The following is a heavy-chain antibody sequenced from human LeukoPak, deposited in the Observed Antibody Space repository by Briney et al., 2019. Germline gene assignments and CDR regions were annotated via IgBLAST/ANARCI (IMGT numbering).Heavy chain of an antibody. CDR1: GGSISSYY. J-gene: IGHJ4*02. CDR3: ARGGWYGRPIDY. D-gene: IGHD6-19*01. Sequence: SETLSLTCTVSGGSISSYYWSWIRQPPGKGLEWIGYIYYSGSTNYNPSLKSRVTISVDTSKNQFSLKLSSVTAADTAVYYCARGGWYGRPIDYWGQGTLVTVSS. V-gene: IGHV4-59*12. CDR2: IYYSGST.